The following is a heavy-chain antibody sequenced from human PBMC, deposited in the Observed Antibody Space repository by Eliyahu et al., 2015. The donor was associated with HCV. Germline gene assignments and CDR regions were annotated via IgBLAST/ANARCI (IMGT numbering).Heavy chain of an antibody. D-gene: IGHD6-6*01. CDR2: ISDSGGST. Sequence: EVQLLESGGGLVQPGQSLXLSXAAXGFXFRRYAMSWVRQAPGGGLEWVSAISDSGGSTYSADSVKGXFTISRDNSKNSLDLQMNSLSLEDTAVYFCAKGSRASRPYYFEFWGQGTLVTVSS. CDR3: AKGSRASRPYYFEF. V-gene: IGHV3-23*01. J-gene: IGHJ4*02. CDR1: GFXFRRYA.